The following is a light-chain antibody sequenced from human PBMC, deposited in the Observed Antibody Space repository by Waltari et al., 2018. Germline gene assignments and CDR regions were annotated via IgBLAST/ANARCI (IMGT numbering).Light chain of an antibody. Sequence: QSLLTQPPSASGTPGQTVTISCSGSWSNIGTNVVSWYQQLPGTAPKLLIHSNNQRPSGVPDRFSCSKSGTSASLAISGLQSADETDYYCSAWDDSLNGHVIFGGGTELTVL. CDR1: WSNIGTNV. CDR3: SAWDDSLNGHVI. V-gene: IGLV1-44*01. J-gene: IGLJ2*01. CDR2: SNN.